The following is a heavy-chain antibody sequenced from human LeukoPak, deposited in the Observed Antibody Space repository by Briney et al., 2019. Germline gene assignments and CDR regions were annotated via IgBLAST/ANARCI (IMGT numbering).Heavy chain of an antibody. V-gene: IGHV4-38-2*02. Sequence: PSETLSLTCTVSGYSISSGYYWGGLRQPPGKGLGWIGSIYHSGSTYYNPSLTRRVTISVDTSKNQFSLKLSPVTAADTAVYYCAVDTAMGDYWGQGTLVTVSS. D-gene: IGHD5-18*01. CDR1: GYSISSGYY. J-gene: IGHJ4*02. CDR3: AVDTAMGDY. CDR2: IYHSGST.